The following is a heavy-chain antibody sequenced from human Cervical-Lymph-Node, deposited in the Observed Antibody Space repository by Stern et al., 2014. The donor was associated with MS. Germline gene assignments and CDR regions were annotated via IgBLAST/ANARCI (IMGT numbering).Heavy chain of an antibody. CDR2: ITSSGGST. V-gene: IGHV3-11*01. D-gene: IGHD5-24*01. CDR3: ARDPQRRDGYNFDY. J-gene: IGHJ4*02. Sequence: QVQLVESGGGLVKPGGSLTLSCAASGFTFSDYNMNWIRQAPGKGLEWVAYITSSGGSTHYADSVKGRFTISRDNARNSLDLQLNSLRAEDTAFYYCARDPQRRDGYNFDYWGQGALVTVSS. CDR1: GFTFSDYN.